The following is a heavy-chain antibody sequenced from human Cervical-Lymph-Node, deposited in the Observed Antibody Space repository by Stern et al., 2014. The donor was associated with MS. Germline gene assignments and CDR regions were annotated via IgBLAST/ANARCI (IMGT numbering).Heavy chain of an antibody. CDR2: IYPYDSDT. CDR1: GYSFTIYY. CDR3: ARHVQGFDY. V-gene: IGHV5-51*01. Sequence: EVQLVESGAEVKKPGESLKISCKLSGYSFTIYYIAWVRQMPGKGLEWMGVIYPYDSDTTYSPSFQGQFTISADKSITTAYLQWSSLRASDTAMYYCARHVQGFDYWGQGTLVTVSP. J-gene: IGHJ4*02.